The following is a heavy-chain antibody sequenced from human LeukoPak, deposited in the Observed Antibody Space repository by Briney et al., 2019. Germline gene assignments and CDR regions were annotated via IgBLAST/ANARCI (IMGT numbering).Heavy chain of an antibody. CDR1: GGTFSSYA. D-gene: IGHD4-11*01. Sequence: SVKVSCKASGGTFSSYAISWVRQAPGQGLEWMGGIIPIFGTANYAQKFQGRVTIAADESTSTAYMELSSLRSEDTAVYYCARGLQLYYYGMDVWGQGTTVTVSS. J-gene: IGHJ6*02. V-gene: IGHV1-69*13. CDR3: ARGLQLYYYGMDV. CDR2: IIPIFGTA.